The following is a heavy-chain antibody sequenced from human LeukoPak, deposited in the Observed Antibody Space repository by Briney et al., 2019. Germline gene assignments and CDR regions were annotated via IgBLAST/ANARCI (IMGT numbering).Heavy chain of an antibody. CDR2: IKPDGSEK. V-gene: IGHV3-7*04. CDR1: GFTFSNYW. J-gene: IGHJ3*01. CDR3: ARGDFWSGDYTDAFDV. D-gene: IGHD3-3*01. Sequence: GGSLRLSCAASGFTFSNYWMSWVRQAPGKGLEWLANIKPDGSEKYYVDSVKGRFSISRDNVRNALYLQMNSLRVEDTALYYCARGDFWSGDYTDAFDVWGQGAMVTVSS.